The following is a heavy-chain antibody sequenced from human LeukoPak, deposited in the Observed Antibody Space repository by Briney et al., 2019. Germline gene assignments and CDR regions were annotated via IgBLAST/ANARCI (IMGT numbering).Heavy chain of an antibody. D-gene: IGHD3-22*01. V-gene: IGHV3-9*01. CDR2: ISWNSDSI. CDR1: GFTFDDYA. Sequence: GGSLRLSCAASGFTFDDYAMHWVRHAPGGGLEWVSGISWNSDSIGYADSVKGRFTISRDNAKNSLYLQMNSLRAEDTALYYCAKDLGYDSSGYAFDIWGQGTMVTVSS. J-gene: IGHJ3*02. CDR3: AKDLGYDSSGYAFDI.